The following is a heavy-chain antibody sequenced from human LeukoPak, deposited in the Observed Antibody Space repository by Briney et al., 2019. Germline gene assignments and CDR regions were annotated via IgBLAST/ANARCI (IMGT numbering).Heavy chain of an antibody. CDR1: GGSISSSSYY. D-gene: IGHD3-22*01. Sequence: SETLSLTCTVSGGSISSSSYYWGWIRQPPGKGLEWIGSTYYSGSTYYNPSLKGRVTISVDTSKNQFSLKLSSVTAADTAVYYCARVLSHYYDSSGYYSDAFDIWGQGTMVTVSS. J-gene: IGHJ3*02. V-gene: IGHV4-39*07. CDR3: ARVLSHYYDSSGYYSDAFDI. CDR2: TYYSGST.